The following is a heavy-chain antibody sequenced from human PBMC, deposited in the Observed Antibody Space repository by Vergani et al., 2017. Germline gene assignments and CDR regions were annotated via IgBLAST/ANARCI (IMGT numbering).Heavy chain of an antibody. J-gene: IGHJ5*02. V-gene: IGHV3-74*01. CDR3: ARAGKFRFGGVWKNWFDP. CDR2: MNGDGDTI. D-gene: IGHD3-16*01. CDR1: GFTFNEYW. Sequence: EVELVESGGGLVQPGGSLRLSCAASGFTFNEYWMHWARQVPGKGLVWVSGMNGDGDTISYADSVKGRFTISRDNAKNTLFLQMNSLRAEDTAVYYCARAGKFRFGGVWKNWFDPWGQGTLVTSPQ.